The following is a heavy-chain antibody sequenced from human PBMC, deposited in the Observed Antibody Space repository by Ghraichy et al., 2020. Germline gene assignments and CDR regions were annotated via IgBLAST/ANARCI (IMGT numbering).Heavy chain of an antibody. J-gene: IGHJ6*03. CDR3: ARDERGVYYDFWSGYSAYYYYYYMDV. Sequence: ASAKVSCKASGYTFTSYGISWVRQAPGQGLEWMGWISAYNGNTNYAQKLQGRVTMNTDTSTSTAYMELRSLRSDDTAVYYCARDERGVYYDFWSGYSAYYYYYYMDVWGKGTTVTVSS. V-gene: IGHV1-18*04. CDR2: ISAYNGNT. D-gene: IGHD3-3*01. CDR1: GYTFTSYG.